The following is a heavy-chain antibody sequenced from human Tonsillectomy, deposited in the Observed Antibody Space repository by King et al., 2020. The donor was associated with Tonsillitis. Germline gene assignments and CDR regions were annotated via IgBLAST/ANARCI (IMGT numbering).Heavy chain of an antibody. D-gene: IGHD3-10*01. Sequence: VQLPQWGAGLLKPSETLSLTCAVYGGSFSGYYWSWIRQPPGKGLEWIGEIIHSGSTNYNPSLKSRVTISVDTSKNQFSLKLSSVTAADTAVYYCARGERRRITMVRGVYFDYWGQGTLVTVSS. CDR3: ARGERRRITMVRGVYFDY. CDR1: GGSFSGYY. J-gene: IGHJ4*02. V-gene: IGHV4-34*01. CDR2: IIHSGST.